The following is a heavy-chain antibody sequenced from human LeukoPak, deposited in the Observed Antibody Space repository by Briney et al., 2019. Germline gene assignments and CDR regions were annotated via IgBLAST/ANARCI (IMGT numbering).Heavy chain of an antibody. Sequence: SVKVSCKASGGTFSSYAISWVRQAPGQGLEWMGRIIPILGIANYAQKFQGRVTITADKSTSTAYMELSSLRSEDTAAYYCAREGPDVARGGDAFDIWGQGTMVTVSS. J-gene: IGHJ3*02. CDR3: AREGPDVARGGDAFDI. CDR1: GGTFSSYA. D-gene: IGHD2-15*01. V-gene: IGHV1-69*04. CDR2: IIPILGIA.